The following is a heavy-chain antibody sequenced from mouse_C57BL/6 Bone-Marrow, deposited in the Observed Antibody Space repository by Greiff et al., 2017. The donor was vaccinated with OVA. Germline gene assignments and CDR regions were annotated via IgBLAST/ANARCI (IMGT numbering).Heavy chain of an antibody. J-gene: IGHJ4*01. D-gene: IGHD1-1*01. V-gene: IGHV5-12*01. CDR3: ARQSSYGSSWGAMDY. CDR1: GFTFSDYY. Sequence: EVKLVESGGGLVQPGGSLKLSCAASGFTFSDYYMYWVRQTPEKRLEWVAYISNGGGSTYYPDTVKGRFTISRENAKNTLYLQMSRLKSEDTAMYYCARQSSYGSSWGAMDYWGQGTSVTVSS. CDR2: ISNGGGST.